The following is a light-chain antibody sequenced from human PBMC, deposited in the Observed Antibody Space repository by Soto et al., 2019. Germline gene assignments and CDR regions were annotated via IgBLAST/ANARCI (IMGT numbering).Light chain of an antibody. CDR3: QQHNYWPS. J-gene: IGKJ2*01. CDR2: GAS. Sequence: EIVMTQSQATLSVSPGERATLSCRASQSVSSNLAWYQQKPGQAPRLLLSGASTRATGIPGRFSGSGSGTDFTLTISSLQSEDFAVYYCQQHNYWPSFGQGTKLEIK. V-gene: IGKV3-15*01. CDR1: QSVSSN.